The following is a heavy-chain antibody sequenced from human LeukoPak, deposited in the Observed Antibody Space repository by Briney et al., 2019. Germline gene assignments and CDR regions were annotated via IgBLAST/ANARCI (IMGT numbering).Heavy chain of an antibody. J-gene: IGHJ4*02. V-gene: IGHV3-9*01. D-gene: IGHD5-12*01. CDR3: AREDIVATGGDY. Sequence: QSGRSLRLSCAASGFTFDDYAMHWVRQAPGKGLEWVSGISWNSGSIGYADSVKGRFTISRDNAKNSLYLQMNSLRAEDTAVYYCAREDIVATGGDYWGQGTLVTVSS. CDR1: GFTFDDYA. CDR2: ISWNSGSI.